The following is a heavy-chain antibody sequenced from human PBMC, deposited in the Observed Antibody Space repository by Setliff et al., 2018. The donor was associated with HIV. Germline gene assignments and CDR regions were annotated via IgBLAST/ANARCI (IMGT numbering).Heavy chain of an antibody. D-gene: IGHD6-19*01. CDR1: GYSFTSYT. Sequence: VASVKVSCKTSGYSFTSYTMHWLRQAPGQRPEWMGWINVVTVNTKYSLKLQGRVTITRDTSATAVYMELRSLRSEDTAVYYCARGRGLYSSGYYIDYWGQGTLVTVSS. V-gene: IGHV1-3*01. CDR2: INVVTVNT. CDR3: ARGRGLYSSGYYIDY. J-gene: IGHJ4*02.